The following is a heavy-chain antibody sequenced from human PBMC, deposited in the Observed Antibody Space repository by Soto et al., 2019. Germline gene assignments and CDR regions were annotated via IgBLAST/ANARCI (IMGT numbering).Heavy chain of an antibody. CDR2: ISSGAGTI. Sequence: GGSLRLSCAASGFTFSSYEMNWVRQAPGKGLEWVSYISSGAGTIYYADSVKGRFTISGDNAKDSLYLQMNSLRAEDTAVYYCARDVGSQNYYYYAMDVWGQGTTVTVSS. CDR3: ARDVGSQNYYYYAMDV. D-gene: IGHD6-25*01. J-gene: IGHJ6*02. CDR1: GFTFSSYE. V-gene: IGHV3-48*03.